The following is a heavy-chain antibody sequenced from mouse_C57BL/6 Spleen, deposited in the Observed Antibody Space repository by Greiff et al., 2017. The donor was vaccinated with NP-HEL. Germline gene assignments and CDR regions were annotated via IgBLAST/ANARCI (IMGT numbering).Heavy chain of an antibody. CDR3: ARTLYYYDYDGDY. V-gene: IGHV1-64*01. J-gene: IGHJ2*01. D-gene: IGHD2-4*01. CDR2: IHPNSGST. Sequence: QVQLQQPGAELVKPGASVKLSCKASGYTFTSYWMHWVKQRPGQGLEWIGMIHPNSGSTNYNEKFKSKATLTVDKSSSTAYMQLSSLTSEDSAVYYCARTLYYYDYDGDYWGQGTTLTVSS. CDR1: GYTFTSYW.